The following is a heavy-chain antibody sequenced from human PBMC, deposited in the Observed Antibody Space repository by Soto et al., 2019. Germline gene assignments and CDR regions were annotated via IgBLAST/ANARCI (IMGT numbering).Heavy chain of an antibody. D-gene: IGHD6-13*01. J-gene: IGHJ6*02. V-gene: IGHV3-30-3*01. CDR3: ARDDTAAAVDYYYYGMDV. Sequence: QVQLVESGGGVVHPGRSLRLSCAASGFTFSSYAMHWVRQAPGKGLEWVAVISYDGSNKYYADSVKGRFTISRDNSKNTLYLQMNSLRAEDTAVYYCARDDTAAAVDYYYYGMDVWGQGTTVTVSS. CDR1: GFTFSSYA. CDR2: ISYDGSNK.